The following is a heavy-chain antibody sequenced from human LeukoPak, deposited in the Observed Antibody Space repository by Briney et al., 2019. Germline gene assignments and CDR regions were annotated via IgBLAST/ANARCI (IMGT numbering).Heavy chain of an antibody. V-gene: IGHV3-23*01. CDR2: ISGSGGST. CDR3: AKHAAPPTCSSTSCYTAEYAFDI. Sequence: QAGGSLRLSCAASGFTFSSYAMSWVRQAPGKGLEWVSAISGSGGSTYYADSVKGRFTISRDNSKNTLYLQMNSLRAEDTAVYYCAKHAAPPTCSSTSCYTAEYAFDIWGQGTMVTVSS. CDR1: GFTFSSYA. J-gene: IGHJ3*02. D-gene: IGHD2-2*02.